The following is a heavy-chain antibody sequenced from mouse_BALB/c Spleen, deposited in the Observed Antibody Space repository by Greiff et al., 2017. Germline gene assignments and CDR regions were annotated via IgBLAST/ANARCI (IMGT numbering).Heavy chain of an antibody. V-gene: IGHV5-4*02. CDR3: AREGNGYYNPFAY. CDR2: ISDGGSYT. D-gene: IGHD2-3*01. CDR1: GFTFSDYY. Sequence: EVKLMESGGGLVKPGGSLKLSCAASGFTFSDYYMYWVRQTPEKRLEWVATISDGGSYTYYPDSVKGRFTISRDNAKNNLYLQMSSLKSEDTAMYYCAREGNGYYNPFAYWGQETLVTVSA. J-gene: IGHJ3*01.